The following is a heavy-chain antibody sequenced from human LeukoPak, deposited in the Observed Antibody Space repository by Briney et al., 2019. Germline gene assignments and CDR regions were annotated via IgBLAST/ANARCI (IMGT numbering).Heavy chain of an antibody. CDR1: GLSFGDYG. D-gene: IGHD6-19*01. Sequence: GGSLRLSCTPPGLSFGDYGMSWVRQAPGKGLEWVSFIQSKTYGEGTMYAASVRGRFTISRDDSRSTAYLQMNSLKTEDTAVYYCTTDPTRPSIAVAGTDNWFDPWGQGTLVTVSS. CDR3: TTDPTRPSIAVAGTDNWFDP. J-gene: IGHJ5*02. V-gene: IGHV3-49*04. CDR2: IQSKTYGEGT.